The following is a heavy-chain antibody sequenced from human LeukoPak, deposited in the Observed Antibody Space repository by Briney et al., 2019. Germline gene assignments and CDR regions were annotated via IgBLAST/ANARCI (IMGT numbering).Heavy chain of an antibody. Sequence: GGSLRLSCAASGFTFSSYWMSWVRQAPGKGLEWVANIKQDGSEKYYVDSVKGRFTISRDNARNSLFLQMNSLRAEDTAVYYCARVRITGTTLDYWGQGTLVTVSS. CDR2: IKQDGSEK. CDR3: ARVRITGTTLDY. J-gene: IGHJ4*02. D-gene: IGHD1-7*01. CDR1: GFTFSSYW. V-gene: IGHV3-7*01.